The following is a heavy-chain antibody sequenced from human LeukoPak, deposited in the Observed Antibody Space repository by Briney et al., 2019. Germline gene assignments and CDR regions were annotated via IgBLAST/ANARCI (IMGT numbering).Heavy chain of an antibody. CDR3: ARHMITFGGVIGSGFDY. CDR2: IIPIFGTA. J-gene: IGHJ4*02. CDR1: GGTFSSYA. D-gene: IGHD3-16*02. Sequence: ASMKVSCKASGGTFSSYAISWVRQAPGQGLEWMGGIIPIFGTANYAQKFQGRVTITTDESTSTAYMELSSLRSEDTAVYYCARHMITFGGVIGSGFDYWGQGTLVTVSS. V-gene: IGHV1-69*05.